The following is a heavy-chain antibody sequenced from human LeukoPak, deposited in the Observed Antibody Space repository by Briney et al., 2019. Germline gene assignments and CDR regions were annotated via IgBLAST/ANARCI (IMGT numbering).Heavy chain of an antibody. CDR1: GFTFSNAW. V-gene: IGHV3-7*01. CDR2: IKQDGSEK. J-gene: IGHJ1*01. Sequence: SGGSLRLSCAASGFTFSNAWMIWVRQAPGKGLEWVANIKQDGSEKYYVDSVKGRFTISRDNAKNSVYLQMNSLRVEDTAVYYCARGLLWLFGGQGTLVTVSS. CDR3: ARGLLWLF. D-gene: IGHD3-10*01.